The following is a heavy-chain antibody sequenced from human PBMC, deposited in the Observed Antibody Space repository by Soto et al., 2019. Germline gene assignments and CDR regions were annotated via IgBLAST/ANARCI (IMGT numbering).Heavy chain of an antibody. CDR2: VIPVFNTS. CDR3: ARGDEVTAVTTFEY. J-gene: IGHJ4*02. CDR1: RGSFVRYF. V-gene: IGHV1-69*13. D-gene: IGHD4-17*01. Sequence: SVKVYFKASRGSFVRYFVSWVRQAPGQGLEWIGGVIPVFNTSNYSLKFQGRVAIFADLSTSTVFMELRSLRSEDTALYYCARGDEVTAVTTFEYWGQGTQVTVSS.